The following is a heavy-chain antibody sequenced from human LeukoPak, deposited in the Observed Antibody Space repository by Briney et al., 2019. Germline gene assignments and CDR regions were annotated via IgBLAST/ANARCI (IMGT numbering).Heavy chain of an antibody. Sequence: SETLSLTCTVSGGSISTYYWSWFRQPPGKGLEWIGYLYYSGSTNYNPSLKGRVTISLDTSKNQFSLKLSSVTAADTAVYYCARGLAHKFDYWGQGTLVTVSS. CDR1: GGSISTYY. V-gene: IGHV4-59*08. J-gene: IGHJ4*02. CDR3: ARGLAHKFDY. D-gene: IGHD6-19*01. CDR2: LYYSGST.